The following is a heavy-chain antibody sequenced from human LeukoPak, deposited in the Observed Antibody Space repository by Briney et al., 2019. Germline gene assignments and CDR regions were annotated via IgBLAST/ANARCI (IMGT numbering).Heavy chain of an antibody. CDR1: GFTFSSYA. Sequence: GGSLRLSCAASGFTFSSYAMHWVRQAPGKGLERGAVISYDGSNKYYADSVKGRFTISRDNSKNTLYLQMNSLRAEDTAVYYCARALRAVAGTIWFDPWGQGTLVTVSS. CDR2: ISYDGSNK. J-gene: IGHJ5*02. D-gene: IGHD6-19*01. V-gene: IGHV3-30*01. CDR3: ARALRAVAGTIWFDP.